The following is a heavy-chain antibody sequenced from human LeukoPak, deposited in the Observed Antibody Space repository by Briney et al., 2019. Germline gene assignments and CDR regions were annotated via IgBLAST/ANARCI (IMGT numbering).Heavy chain of an antibody. D-gene: IGHD3-22*01. CDR2: INHSGST. CDR1: GGSFSGYY. V-gene: IGHV4-34*01. J-gene: IGHJ5*02. Sequence: SETLSLTCAVYGGSFSGYYWSWIRQPPGKGLEWIGEINHSGSTNYNPSLKSRVTISVDTSKNQFSLKLSSVTAADTAVYYCAGLYYYDSSGYKWFDPWGQGTLVTVSS. CDR3: AGLYYYDSSGYKWFDP.